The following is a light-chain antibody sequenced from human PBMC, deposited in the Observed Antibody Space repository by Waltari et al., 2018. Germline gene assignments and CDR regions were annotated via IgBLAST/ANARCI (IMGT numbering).Light chain of an antibody. CDR3: CSYAGSSTWV. V-gene: IGLV2-23*01. CDR1: SSDVGSDNL. Sequence: QSALTQPASVSGSPGQSITISCTGTSSDVGSDNLVSWYQQHPGKAPKLMIYEGSKRPSGVSNRFSGSKSGNTASLTISGLQAEDAADYYCCSYAGSSTWVFGGGTKLTVL. CDR2: EGS. J-gene: IGLJ3*02.